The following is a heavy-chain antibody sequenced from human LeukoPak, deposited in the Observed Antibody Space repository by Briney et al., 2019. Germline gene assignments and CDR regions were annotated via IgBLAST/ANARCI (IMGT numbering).Heavy chain of an antibody. CDR1: GGSISNYY. CDR2: IYPSGST. D-gene: IGHD2-15*01. CDR3: ARLRTPFWYFDL. Sequence: SETLSLTCTVSGGSISNYYWSWIRQPPGKGLEWIGRIYPSGSTNYNPSLSSRVTMSVDTSKNQFSLNLSSVTAADTAVYYCARLRTPFWYFDLWGRGTLVTVSS. V-gene: IGHV4-4*07. J-gene: IGHJ2*01.